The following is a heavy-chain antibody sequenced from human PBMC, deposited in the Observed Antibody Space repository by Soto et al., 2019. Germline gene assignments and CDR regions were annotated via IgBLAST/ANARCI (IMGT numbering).Heavy chain of an antibody. CDR1: GFTFSSYS. CDR3: AREAVATIGPGAFDI. V-gene: IGHV3-21*01. Sequence: RGSLRLSCAASGFTFSSYSMNWVRQAPGKGLEWVSSISSSSSYIYYADSVKGRFTISRDNAKNSLYLQMNSLRAEDTAVYYSAREAVATIGPGAFDIWGQGTMVTVSS. CDR2: ISSSSSYI. D-gene: IGHD5-12*01. J-gene: IGHJ3*02.